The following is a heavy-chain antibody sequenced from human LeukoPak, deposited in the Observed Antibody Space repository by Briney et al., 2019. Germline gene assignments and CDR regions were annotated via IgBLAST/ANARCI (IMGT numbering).Heavy chain of an antibody. V-gene: IGHV4-39*07. D-gene: IGHD3-22*01. CDR2: INHSGST. CDR1: GGSISGSSYY. Sequence: SETLSLTCTVSGGSISGSSYYWGWIRQPPGRGLEWIGEINHSGSTNYNPSLKSRVTISVDTSKNQFSLKLSSVTAADTAVYYCARESSGYDYWGQGTLVTVSS. J-gene: IGHJ4*02. CDR3: ARESSGYDY.